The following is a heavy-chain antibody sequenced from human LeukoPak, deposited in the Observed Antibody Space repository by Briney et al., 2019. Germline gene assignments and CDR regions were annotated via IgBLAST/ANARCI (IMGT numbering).Heavy chain of an antibody. D-gene: IGHD2-15*01. CDR2: IKQDGSEK. CDR1: GFTFSNYW. J-gene: IGHJ2*01. CDR3: AKLVVVTATQWYFDL. V-gene: IGHV3-7*03. Sequence: GGSLRLSCAASGFTFSNYWMGWLRQAPGKGLDWVANIKQDGSEKYYLDSGKGRLTISRDNAKNSLYLQMNSLRAEDTAVYYCAKLVVVTATQWYFDLWGRGTLVTVSS.